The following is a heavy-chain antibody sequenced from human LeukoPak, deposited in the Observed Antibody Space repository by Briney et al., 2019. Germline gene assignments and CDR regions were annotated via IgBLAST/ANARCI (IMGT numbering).Heavy chain of an antibody. CDR2: IYYSGST. J-gene: IGHJ4*02. CDR3: AVGYCSSTSCYVFDY. D-gene: IGHD2-2*01. V-gene: IGHV4-39*07. CDR1: GGPISSSSYY. Sequence: PSETLSLTCTVSGGPISSSSYYWGWIRQPPGKGLEWIGSIYYSGSTYYNPSLKSRVTISVDTSKNQFSLKLSSVTAADTAVYYCAVGYCSSTSCYVFDYWGQGTLVTVSS.